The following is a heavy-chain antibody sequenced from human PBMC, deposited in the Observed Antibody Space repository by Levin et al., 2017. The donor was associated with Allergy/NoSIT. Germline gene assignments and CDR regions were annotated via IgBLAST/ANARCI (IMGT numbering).Heavy chain of an antibody. Sequence: GGSLRLSCAAAGFTFRDYWMTWVRQTPGRGLEWVANIDQDGSQKYYVDSVKGRFTISRDNAKNSVDLQMNYLRDDDTAVYYCARNLRGSSAYDAFDIWGYGTMVTFSS. D-gene: IGHD5-12*01. V-gene: IGHV3-7*03. CDR2: IDQDGSQK. CDR3: ARNLRGSSAYDAFDI. J-gene: IGHJ3*02. CDR1: GFTFRDYW.